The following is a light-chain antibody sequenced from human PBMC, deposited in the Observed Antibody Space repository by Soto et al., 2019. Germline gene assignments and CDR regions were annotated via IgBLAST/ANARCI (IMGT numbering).Light chain of an antibody. Sequence: SVLSQPPSVSGAPGQRVTISCTGSSSNIGAGYDAHWFQQVPGTAPKLLIYGSTNRPSGVPDRFSGSKSGTSASLAITGLQAEDEADYYCQSYDSSLGGNYVFGTGTKVTV. J-gene: IGLJ1*01. V-gene: IGLV1-40*01. CDR1: SSNIGAGYD. CDR3: QSYDSSLGGNYV. CDR2: GST.